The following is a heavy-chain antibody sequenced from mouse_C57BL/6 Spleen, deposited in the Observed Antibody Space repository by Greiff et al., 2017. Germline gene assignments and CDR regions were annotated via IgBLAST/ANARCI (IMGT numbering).Heavy chain of an antibody. CDR3: AREMGFYGSSYVRAMDY. D-gene: IGHD1-1*01. CDR1: GFTFSSYA. V-gene: IGHV5-4*01. J-gene: IGHJ4*01. CDR2: ISDGGSYT. Sequence: VQLKESGGGLVKPGGSLKLSCAASGFTFSSYAMSWVRQTPEKRLEWVATISDGGSYTYYPDNVKGRFTISRDNAKNNLYLQMSHLKSEDTAMYYCAREMGFYGSSYVRAMDYWGQGTSVTVSS.